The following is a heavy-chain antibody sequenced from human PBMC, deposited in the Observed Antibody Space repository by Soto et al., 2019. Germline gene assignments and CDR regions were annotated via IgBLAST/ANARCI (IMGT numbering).Heavy chain of an antibody. V-gene: IGHV4-39*01. CDR1: RGSISRTTYS. D-gene: IGHD3-16*02. CDR2: IYHSGRT. J-gene: IGHJ1*01. Sequence: QLQLQESGPGLVKPSETLSLTCTVSRGSISRTTYSWGWIRQPPGKGLEWIGNIYHSGRTSYNPSLRSRVTVSLDTSKNQFSLKLTSVTAADTAVYHCATYRAWAQGTLVTVSS. CDR3: ATYRA.